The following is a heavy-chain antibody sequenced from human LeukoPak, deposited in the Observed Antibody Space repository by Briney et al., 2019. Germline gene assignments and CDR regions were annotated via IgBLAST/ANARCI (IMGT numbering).Heavy chain of an antibody. D-gene: IGHD6-13*01. CDR3: ARHGEYSSSWAYYYYYYMDV. J-gene: IGHJ6*03. CDR2: IYYSGST. Sequence: SETLSLTCTVSGGSISSSSYYWGWIRQPPGKGLEWIGSIYYSGSTYYNPSLKSRVTISVDKSKNQFSLKLSAVPAADTAVYYCARHGEYSSSWAYYYYYYMDVWGKGTTVTISS. V-gene: IGHV4-39*07. CDR1: GGSISSSSYY.